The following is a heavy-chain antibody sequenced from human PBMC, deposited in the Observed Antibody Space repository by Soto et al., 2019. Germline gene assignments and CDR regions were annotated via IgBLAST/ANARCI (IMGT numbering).Heavy chain of an antibody. Sequence: VKVSCKASGGNPSNSAISWVRQAPGQGLEWMGGIIPVFGIISHAQNFQGRVTITADESTSTAYMELSSLRSEDTAVYFCAGGRIVVAGSSAYYSMDVWGQGTTVTVSS. CDR2: IIPVFGII. J-gene: IGHJ6*02. CDR3: AGGRIVVAGSSAYYSMDV. D-gene: IGHD6-19*01. CDR1: GGNPSNSA. V-gene: IGHV1-69*13.